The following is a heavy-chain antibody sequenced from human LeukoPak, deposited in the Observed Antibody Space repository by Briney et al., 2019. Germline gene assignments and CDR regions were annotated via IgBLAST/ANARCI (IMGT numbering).Heavy chain of an antibody. CDR1: GFTFSSYG. CDR3: ARGDLSLSTDY. V-gene: IGHV3-30*19. D-gene: IGHD3-16*02. J-gene: IGHJ4*02. CDR2: ISYDGSNK. Sequence: GGSLRLSCAASGFTFSSYGMHWVRQAPGKGLEWVAVISYDGSNKYYADSVKGRFTISRDSSKNTVYLQMNSLRAEDTAVYYCARGDLSLSTDYWGQGTLVTVSS.